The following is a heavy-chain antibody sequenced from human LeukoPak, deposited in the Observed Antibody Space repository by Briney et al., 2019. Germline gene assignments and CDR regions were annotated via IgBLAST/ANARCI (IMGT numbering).Heavy chain of an antibody. CDR2: ITNRGSYL. J-gene: IGHJ6*03. CDR1: GFTFSSYS. Sequence: GGSLRLSCTASGFTFSSYSMNWVRQAPGKGLEWVSSITNRGSYLYYADSVKGRFTISRDNAKNSLYLQMNSLRAEDTAVYYCARGIAAAGLPYYYYMDVWGKGTTVTVSS. D-gene: IGHD6-13*01. CDR3: ARGIAAAGLPYYYYMDV. V-gene: IGHV3-21*01.